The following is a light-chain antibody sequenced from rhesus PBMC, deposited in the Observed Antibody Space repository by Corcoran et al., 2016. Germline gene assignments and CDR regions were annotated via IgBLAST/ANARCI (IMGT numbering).Light chain of an antibody. V-gene: IGKV1-22*01. CDR3: LQYSISPFT. CDR2: KAT. J-gene: IGKJ3*01. CDR1: QSISSW. Sequence: DIQMTQSPSSLSASVGDTVTITCRASQSISSWLDWYQQKPGNAPKLLIYKATSLQSGVPSRFSGIGSGTDFTRTSSSLQPEDFATYYCLQYSISPFTFGPGTKLDIK.